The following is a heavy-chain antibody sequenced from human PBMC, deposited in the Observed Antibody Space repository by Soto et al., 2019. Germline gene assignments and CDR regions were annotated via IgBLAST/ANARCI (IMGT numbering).Heavy chain of an antibody. CDR1: GFTFSSYS. Sequence: GGSLRLSCAASGFTFSSYSMNWVRQAPGKGLEWVSSISSSSSYIYYADSVKGRFTISRDNAKNSLYLQMNSLRAEDTAVYYCARDLGNYGGNGYYFDYWGQGTLVTVSS. CDR2: ISSSSSYI. CDR3: ARDLGNYGGNGYYFDY. V-gene: IGHV3-21*01. J-gene: IGHJ4*02. D-gene: IGHD4-17*01.